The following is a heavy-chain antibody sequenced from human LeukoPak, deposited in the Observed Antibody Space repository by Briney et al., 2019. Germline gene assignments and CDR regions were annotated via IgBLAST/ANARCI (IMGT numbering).Heavy chain of an antibody. V-gene: IGHV1-24*01. CDR3: ATEGPERGYSYGYYFDY. Sequence: ASVRVSCKVSGYTLTELSMHWVRQAPGRGLEWMGGFDPEDGETIYAQKFQGRVTMTEDTSTDTAYMELSSLRSEDTAVYYCATEGPERGYSYGYYFDYWGQGTLVTVSS. CDR1: GYTLTELS. CDR2: FDPEDGET. D-gene: IGHD5-18*01. J-gene: IGHJ4*02.